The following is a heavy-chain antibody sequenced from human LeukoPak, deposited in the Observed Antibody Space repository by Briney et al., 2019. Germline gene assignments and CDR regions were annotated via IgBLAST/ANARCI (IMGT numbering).Heavy chain of an antibody. CDR2: IYHSGST. Sequence: PSETLSLTCAVSGYSISSGYYWGWIRQPPGKGLEWIGSIYHSGSTYYNPSLKSRVTISVDTSKNQFSLMLSSVTAADMAVYYCARDRGNNWNDVRWFDPWGQGTLVTVSS. D-gene: IGHD1-1*01. CDR3: ARDRGNNWNDVRWFDP. J-gene: IGHJ5*02. CDR1: GYSISSGYY. V-gene: IGHV4-38-2*02.